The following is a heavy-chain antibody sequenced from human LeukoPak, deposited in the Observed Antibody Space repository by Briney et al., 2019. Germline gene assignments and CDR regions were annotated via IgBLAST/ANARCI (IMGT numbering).Heavy chain of an antibody. Sequence: SETLSLTCTVSGGSISSGGYYWSWIRQHPGKGLEWIGYIYYSGSTYYNPSLKSRVTISVDTSKNQFSLKLSSVTAADTAVYYCARERLITMVRGVMAYYYMDVWGKGTTVTVSS. V-gene: IGHV4-31*03. J-gene: IGHJ6*03. D-gene: IGHD3-10*01. CDR2: IYYSGST. CDR1: GGSISSGGYY. CDR3: ARERLITMVRGVMAYYYMDV.